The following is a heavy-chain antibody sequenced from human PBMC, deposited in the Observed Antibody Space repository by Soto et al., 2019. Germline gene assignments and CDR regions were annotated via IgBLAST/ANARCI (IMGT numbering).Heavy chain of an antibody. V-gene: IGHV3-33*01. CDR1: GFTFSSYG. J-gene: IGHJ6*03. Sequence: GGSLRLSCAASGFTFSSYGMHWVRQAPGKGLEWVAVIWYDGSNKYYADSVKGRFTISRDNSKNTLYLQMNSLRAEDTAVYYCAIVVGDIVVVPAAMPAFQSEHYYMDVWGKGTTVTVSS. CDR3: AIVVGDIVVVPAAMPAFQSEHYYMDV. D-gene: IGHD2-2*01. CDR2: IWYDGSNK.